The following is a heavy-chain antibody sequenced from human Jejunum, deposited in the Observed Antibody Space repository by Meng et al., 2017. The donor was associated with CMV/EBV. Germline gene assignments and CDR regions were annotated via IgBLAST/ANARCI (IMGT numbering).Heavy chain of an antibody. D-gene: IGHD3-3*01. J-gene: IGHJ3*01. CDR2: ISGSGGST. Sequence: SGFTFSNYAMSWVRQAPGKGLEWVSAISGSGGSTFYADSVKGRFTISRDNAKNTLYLQMNSLRADDTAVYYCARDNIDFWSGLDVWGQGTRVTVSS. V-gene: IGHV3-23*01. CDR1: GFTFSNYA. CDR3: ARDNIDFWSGLDV.